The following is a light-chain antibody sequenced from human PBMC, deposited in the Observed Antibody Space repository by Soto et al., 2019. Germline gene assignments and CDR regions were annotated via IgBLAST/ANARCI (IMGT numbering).Light chain of an antibody. CDR1: QDISNY. CDR2: DAS. J-gene: IGKJ4*01. CDR3: QQYDNLPLT. Sequence: QMTQSPSSLSASVGDRVTITCQASQDISNYLNWYQQKPGKAPKLLIYDASNLETGVPSRFSGSGSGTDFTFTISSLQPEDIATYYCQQYDNLPLTFGGGTKVEIK. V-gene: IGKV1-33*01.